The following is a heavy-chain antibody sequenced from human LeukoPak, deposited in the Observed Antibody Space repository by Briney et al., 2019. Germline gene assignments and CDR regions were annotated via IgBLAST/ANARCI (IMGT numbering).Heavy chain of an antibody. V-gene: IGHV4-31*03. CDR3: ARVPSIAAANYYYYMDV. D-gene: IGHD6-13*01. CDR1: GGSISSGGYY. CDR2: IYYSGST. Sequence: SETLSLTCTVSGGSISSGGYYWSWIRQHTGKGLEWIGYIYYSGSTYYNPSIKSRVPISVDTSKNQFSLKLSSVTAADTAVYYCARVPSIAAANYYYYMDVWGKGTTVTVSS. J-gene: IGHJ6*03.